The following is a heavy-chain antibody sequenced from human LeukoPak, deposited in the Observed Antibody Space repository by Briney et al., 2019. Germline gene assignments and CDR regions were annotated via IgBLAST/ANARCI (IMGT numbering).Heavy chain of an antibody. CDR1: GFSFSYHG. D-gene: IGHD7-27*01. Sequence: GGSLRLSCVASGFSFSYHGMNWVRLAPGKRLEWVSGVSPPGGGTYYADSVKGRFTISRDDSRNTLSLQMNSLRVEDTAVYYCARDLAWGAFDYWGQGILVAVSS. V-gene: IGHV3-23*01. CDR3: ARDLAWGAFDY. CDR2: VSPPGGGT. J-gene: IGHJ4*02.